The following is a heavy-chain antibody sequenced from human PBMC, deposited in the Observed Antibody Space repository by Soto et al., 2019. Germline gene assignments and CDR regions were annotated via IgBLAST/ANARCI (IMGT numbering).Heavy chain of an antibody. CDR2: MNPNSGNT. J-gene: IGHJ4*02. V-gene: IGHV1-8*01. Sequence: ASVKVSCKASGYTFTSYDINWVRQATGQGLEWMGWMNPNSGNTGHAQKFQGRVTMTRNTSISTAYMELSSLRSEDTAVYYCARVPQQSGEVDYWGQENLVTLSS. CDR1: GYTFTSYD. CDR3: ARVPQQSGEVDY. D-gene: IGHD6-13*01.